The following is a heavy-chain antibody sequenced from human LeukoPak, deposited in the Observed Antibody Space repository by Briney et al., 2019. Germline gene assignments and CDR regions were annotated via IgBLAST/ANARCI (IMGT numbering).Heavy chain of an antibody. CDR2: ISAYNGNT. D-gene: IGHD2-21*02. J-gene: IGHJ6*03. V-gene: IGHV1-18*01. CDR1: GGTFSSYG. Sequence: ASVKVSCKASGGTFSSYGISWVRQAPGQGLEWMGWISAYNGNTNYAQKLQGRVTMTTDTSTSTAYIELRSLRSDDTAVYYCARMVGTTAYYYMDVWGKGTTVTVSS. CDR3: ARMVGTTAYYYMDV.